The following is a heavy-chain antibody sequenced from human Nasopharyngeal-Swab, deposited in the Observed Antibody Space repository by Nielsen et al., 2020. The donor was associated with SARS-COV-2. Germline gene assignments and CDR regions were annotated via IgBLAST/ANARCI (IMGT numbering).Heavy chain of an antibody. CDR2: IYYSGST. V-gene: IGHV4-39*07. J-gene: IGHJ3*02. D-gene: IGHD2-15*01. CDR3: ARDGADIVVVVAATPDAFDI. Sequence: VRQMPGKGLEWIGSIYYSGSTYYNPSLKSRVTISVDTSKNQFSLKLSSVTAADTAVYYCARDGADIVVVVAATPDAFDIWGQGTMVTVSS.